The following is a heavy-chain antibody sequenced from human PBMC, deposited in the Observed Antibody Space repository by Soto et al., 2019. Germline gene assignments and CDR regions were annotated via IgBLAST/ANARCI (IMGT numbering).Heavy chain of an antibody. Sequence: EVQLVESGGGVVRPGGSLRLSCAASGFTFDDYGMSWVRQAPGKGLEWVSGINWNGGSTGYADSVKGRFTISRDNAKNSLYLQMNSLRAEHTALYHCARLVQELSSYYFDYWGQGTLVTVSS. J-gene: IGHJ4*02. CDR3: ARLVQELSSYYFDY. D-gene: IGHD3-16*02. V-gene: IGHV3-20*01. CDR2: INWNGGST. CDR1: GFTFDDYG.